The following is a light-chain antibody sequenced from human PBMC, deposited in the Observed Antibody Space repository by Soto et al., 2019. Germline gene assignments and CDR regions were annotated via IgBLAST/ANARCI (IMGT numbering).Light chain of an antibody. CDR2: DAS. J-gene: IGKJ5*01. CDR1: ERVSSSY. V-gene: IGKV3D-20*01. Sequence: IVLTQSPATMSLSPGDRATLSCGASERVSSSYVAWYQMKAGLAPRLXSRDASTRASGIPDRFRGSKSGTEFTLTIRGLEPEDAALYYCQQYGSSPITFGQGTRLEIK. CDR3: QQYGSSPIT.